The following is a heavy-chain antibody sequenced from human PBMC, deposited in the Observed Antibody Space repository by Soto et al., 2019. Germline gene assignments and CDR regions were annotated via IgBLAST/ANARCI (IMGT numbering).Heavy chain of an antibody. D-gene: IGHD3-22*01. Sequence: LGGSLRLSCAASGFTFSCYEMNWVRQAPGKGLEWVSYISSSGDTIYSADSVKGRFTISRDNAKNSLYLQMDSLRVEDTAVYYCAREPYYYDSSGYPGYFDYWGQGTLVTVSS. CDR1: GFTFSCYE. CDR3: AREPYYYDSSGYPGYFDY. V-gene: IGHV3-48*03. J-gene: IGHJ4*02. CDR2: ISSSGDTI.